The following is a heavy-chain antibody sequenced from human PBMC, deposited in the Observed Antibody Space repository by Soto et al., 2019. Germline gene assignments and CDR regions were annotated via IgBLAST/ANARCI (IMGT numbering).Heavy chain of an antibody. D-gene: IGHD3-10*01. CDR1: GGSISSYY. V-gene: IGHV4-59*01. CDR3: ARDNGSKYFQH. Sequence: SETLSLTCTVSGGSISSYYWSWIRQPPGKGLEWIGYIYYSGSTNYNPSLKSRVTISVDTSKNQFSLKLSSVTAADTAVYYCARDNGSKYFQHWGQGTLVTVS. J-gene: IGHJ1*01. CDR2: IYYSGST.